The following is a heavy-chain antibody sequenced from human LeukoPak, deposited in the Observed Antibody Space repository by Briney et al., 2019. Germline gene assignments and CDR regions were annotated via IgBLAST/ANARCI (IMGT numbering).Heavy chain of an antibody. V-gene: IGHV3-15*01. J-gene: IGHJ4*02. CDR2: IKSKTDGGTT. Sequence: GGSLRLSCAASGFTLSNAWMSWVRQAPGKGLEWVGRIKSKTDGGTTDYAAPVKGRFTISRDDSKNTLYLQMNSLKTEDTAVYYCTTDRWGYYGSGSYYNGHYWGQGTLVTVSS. CDR1: GFTLSNAW. D-gene: IGHD3-10*01. CDR3: TTDRWGYYGSGSYYNGHY.